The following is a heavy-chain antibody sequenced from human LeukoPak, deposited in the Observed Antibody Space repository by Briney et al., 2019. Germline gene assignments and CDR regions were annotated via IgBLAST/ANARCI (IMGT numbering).Heavy chain of an antibody. V-gene: IGHV1-69*05. D-gene: IGHD5-24*01. Sequence: SVKVSCKASGGTFSSYAISWVRQAPGQALESMGRIIPIFGTANYAQKFQGRVTITTDESTSTAYVELSSLRSEDTAVYYCARLKRDGYTYYFDYWGQGTLVTVSS. J-gene: IGHJ4*02. CDR1: GGTFSSYA. CDR3: ARLKRDGYTYYFDY. CDR2: IIPIFGTA.